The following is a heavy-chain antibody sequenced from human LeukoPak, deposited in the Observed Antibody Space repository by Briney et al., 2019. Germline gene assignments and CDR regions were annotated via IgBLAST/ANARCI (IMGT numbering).Heavy chain of an antibody. V-gene: IGHV3-23*01. CDR3: AKDGGDQEGFLRFLEWLFFDY. D-gene: IGHD3-3*01. Sequence: PGGSLRLSCAASGFTFSSYAMSWVRQAPGKGLEWVSAISGSGGSTYYADSVKGRFTISRDNSKNTLYLQMNSLRAEDTAVYYCAKDGGDQEGFLRFLEWLFFDYWGQGTLVTVSS. J-gene: IGHJ4*02. CDR2: ISGSGGST. CDR1: GFTFSSYA.